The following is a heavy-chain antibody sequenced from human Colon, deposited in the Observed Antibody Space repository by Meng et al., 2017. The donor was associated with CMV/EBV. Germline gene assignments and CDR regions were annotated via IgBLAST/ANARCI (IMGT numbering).Heavy chain of an antibody. D-gene: IGHD2-21*01. CDR1: GFTVSSND. CDR2: IFGGGDT. J-gene: IGHJ6*02. V-gene: IGHV3-66*01. CDR3: ATRPAQVILNFYGLDV. Sequence: GGSLRLSCAGSGFTVSSNDMNWVRQAPGKGPEWVSGIFGGGDTYYADVVKGRFTISRDNSKNTLYLQMNSLRAEDTGVYYCATRPAQVILNFYGLDVWGQGTTVTVSS.